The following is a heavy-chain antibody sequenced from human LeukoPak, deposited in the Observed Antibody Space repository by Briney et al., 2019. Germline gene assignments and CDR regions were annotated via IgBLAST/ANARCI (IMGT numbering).Heavy chain of an antibody. CDR2: ICSSSSYI. D-gene: IGHD3-3*01. V-gene: IGHV3-21*04. Sequence: GGSLRLSCAASGFTFSSYSMNWVRQAPGKGLEWVSYICSSSSYIYYADSVKGRFTISRDNAKNSLYLQMRSLRAEDTAFYYIVEREGFFEQPPYWGEGTLVTVSS. J-gene: IGHJ4*02. CDR1: GFTFSSYS. CDR3: VEREGFFEQPPY.